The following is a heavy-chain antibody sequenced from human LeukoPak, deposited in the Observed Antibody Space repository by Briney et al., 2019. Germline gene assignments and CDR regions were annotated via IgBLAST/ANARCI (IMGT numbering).Heavy chain of an antibody. CDR2: LNPDTGST. Sequence: ASVKVSCKASGYTFTGYYIHWVRQAPGQGLEWMGGLNPDTGSTNYAQKFQARVIMTRDTSINTAYMELSRLRYDDTAMYFCARESFSGSGGLNWFAPWGQGTLVTVSA. V-gene: IGHV1-2*02. D-gene: IGHD3-10*01. J-gene: IGHJ5*02. CDR3: ARESFSGSGGLNWFAP. CDR1: GYTFTGYY.